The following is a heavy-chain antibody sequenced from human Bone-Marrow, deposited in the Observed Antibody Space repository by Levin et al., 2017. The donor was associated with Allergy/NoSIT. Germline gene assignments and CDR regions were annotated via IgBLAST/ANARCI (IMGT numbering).Heavy chain of an antibody. CDR3: ARPLVVVPAATRPYYYYYALNV. D-gene: IGHD2-2*01. J-gene: IGHJ6*02. V-gene: IGHV1-69*10. CDR2: VIPMLGRT. Sequence: PVASVKVSCKTSGGSLSTYAISWVRQAPGQGLEWMGGVIPMLGRTNYAQKFQDRVTITADDSTSTAYMELSGLRSEDTAVYYCARPLVVVPAATRPYYYYYALNVWGQGTTVTVSS. CDR1: GGSLSTYA.